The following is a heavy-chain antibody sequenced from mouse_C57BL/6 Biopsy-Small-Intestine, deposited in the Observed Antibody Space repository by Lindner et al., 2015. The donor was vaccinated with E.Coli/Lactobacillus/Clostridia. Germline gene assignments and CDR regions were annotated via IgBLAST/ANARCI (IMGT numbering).Heavy chain of an antibody. CDR2: IYPRSGKT. CDR3: AREAYGTSQYYFDY. J-gene: IGHJ2*01. CDR1: GYTFTSYG. D-gene: IGHD1-1*01. V-gene: IGHV1-81*01. Sequence: VQLQESGAELARPGASVKLSCKASGYTFTSYGISWVKQRTGQGLEWIGEIYPRSGKTYYNEKFKDKATLTADKSSITAYMELRSLTSEDSAVYFCAREAYGTSQYYFDYWGQGTTLTVSS.